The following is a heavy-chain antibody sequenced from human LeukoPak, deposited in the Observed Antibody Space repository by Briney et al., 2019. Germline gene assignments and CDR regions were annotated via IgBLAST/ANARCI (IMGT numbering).Heavy chain of an antibody. CDR2: IYYSGST. CDR3: ARSYYYGSGTPAGFDP. J-gene: IGHJ5*02. CDR1: GGSFSGYY. Sequence: SETLSLTCAVYGGSFSGYYWSWIRQPPGKGLEWIGSIYYSGSTYYNPSLKSRVTISVDTSKNQFSLKLSSVTAADTAVYYCARSYYYGSGTPAGFDPWGQGTLVTVSS. V-gene: IGHV4-34*01. D-gene: IGHD3-10*01.